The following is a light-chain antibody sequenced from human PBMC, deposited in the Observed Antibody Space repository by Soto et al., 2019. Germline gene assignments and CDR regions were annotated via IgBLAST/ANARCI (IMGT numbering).Light chain of an antibody. CDR1: NSDVGANIF. Sequence: QSALTQPASVSGSPGQSITISCTGTNSDVGANIFVSWHQQHPGKAPKLMIYAVSSRPSGVSYRFSGSKSGNTASLTISGLQAEDEADYYCSLYSINNPCVFRTCTKVP. V-gene: IGLV2-14*01. CDR2: AVS. CDR3: SLYSINNPCV. J-gene: IGLJ1*01.